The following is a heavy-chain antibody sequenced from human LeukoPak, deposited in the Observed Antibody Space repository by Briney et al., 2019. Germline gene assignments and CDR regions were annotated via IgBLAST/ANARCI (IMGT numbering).Heavy chain of an antibody. V-gene: IGHV3-21*01. D-gene: IGHD1-26*01. Sequence: PGGSLRPSCAASGFTFSSYSMNWVRQAPGKGLEGVSSISSSSSYIYYADSVKGRFTISRDNAKNSLYLQTNSRRAEDTAVYYCARASVSGSYAWTTPDAFDIWGQGTMVTVSS. CDR1: GFTFSSYS. CDR3: ARASVSGSYAWTTPDAFDI. CDR2: ISSSSSYI. J-gene: IGHJ3*02.